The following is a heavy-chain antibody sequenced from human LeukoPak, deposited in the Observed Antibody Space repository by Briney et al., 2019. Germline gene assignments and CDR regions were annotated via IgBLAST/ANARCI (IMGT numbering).Heavy chain of an antibody. CDR1: GYIFTSYG. V-gene: IGHV1-18*01. CDR3: ARGGSDPLDY. Sequence: GASVKVSCKASGYIFTSYGIGWARQAPGQGLEWMGWIRIYNGNTKCAERLEGRVTLTTDTSSSTAYMELRSLRSDDTAVYYCARGGSDPLDYWGQGTLVTVSS. J-gene: IGHJ4*02. CDR2: IRIYNGNT. D-gene: IGHD3-16*01.